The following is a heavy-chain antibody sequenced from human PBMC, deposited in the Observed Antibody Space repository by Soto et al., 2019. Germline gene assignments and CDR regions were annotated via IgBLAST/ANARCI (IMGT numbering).Heavy chain of an antibody. CDR3: AADRWNCSGGSCSINDY. CDR1: GFTFTSSA. D-gene: IGHD2-15*01. Sequence: SVKVSCKASGFTFTSSAMQWVRQARGQRLEWIGWIVVGSGNTNYAQKFQERVTITRDMSTSTAYMELSSLRSEDTAVYYCAADRWNCSGGSCSINDYWGQGTLVTVSS. V-gene: IGHV1-58*02. CDR2: IVVGSGNT. J-gene: IGHJ4*02.